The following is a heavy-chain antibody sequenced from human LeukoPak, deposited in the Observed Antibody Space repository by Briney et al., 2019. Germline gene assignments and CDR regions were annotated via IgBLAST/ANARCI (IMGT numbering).Heavy chain of an antibody. CDR2: ISGSSTTK. Sequence: GGSLRLSCAASGFIFSSYGMSWVRQAPGKGLEWVSFISGSSTTKYYVDSVKGRFTISRDNAKNSLYLQMNSLRAEDTAVYYCARVRVGYYFDYWGQGTLVTVSS. CDR3: ARVRVGYYFDY. J-gene: IGHJ4*02. V-gene: IGHV3-48*01. CDR1: GFIFSSYG. D-gene: IGHD1-14*01.